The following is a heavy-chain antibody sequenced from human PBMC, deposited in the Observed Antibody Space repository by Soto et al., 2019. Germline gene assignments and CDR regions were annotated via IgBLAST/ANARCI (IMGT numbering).Heavy chain of an antibody. V-gene: IGHV3-23*01. CDR1: GFTFSSYG. Sequence: EVQVLESWGGLVQPGGSLRLSCAASGFTFSSYGMNWVRQAPGKGLEWVSGIRSDGDTTYNAESVKGRFTVSRDGSKNTVYLHMNSLRAEDTAVYYCAKGKGVGATPDGANCWGQGTLVTVSS. CDR2: IRSDGDTT. D-gene: IGHD1-26*01. J-gene: IGHJ4*02. CDR3: AKGKGVGATPDGANC.